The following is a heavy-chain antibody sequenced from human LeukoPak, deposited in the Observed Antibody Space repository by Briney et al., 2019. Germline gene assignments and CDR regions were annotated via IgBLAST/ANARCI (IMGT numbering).Heavy chain of an antibody. CDR3: ARGQLADIY. CDR2: IKPDGSGK. V-gene: IGHV3-7*01. Sequence: PGGSLRLSCAASGFTFRTYWMSWVRQTPGKGLECVAKIKPDGSGKSYVDSVKGRFTISRDNAKTSVYLQMNSLRVEDTAVYDCARGQLADIYWGQGALVTVSS. J-gene: IGHJ4*02. CDR1: GFTFRTYW. D-gene: IGHD2-2*01.